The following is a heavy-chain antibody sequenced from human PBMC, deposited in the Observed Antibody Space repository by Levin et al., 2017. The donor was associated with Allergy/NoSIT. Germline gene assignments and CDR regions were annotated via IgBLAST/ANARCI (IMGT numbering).Heavy chain of an antibody. CDR3: ARGGSYYDY. CDR2: ISSSGSSL. Sequence: LSLTCAASGFTFSDHFMSWIRQTPGKGLEWVSYISSSGSSLYYADSVRGRFTISRDNAKNSLYLQMNSLRAEDTAVYYCARGGSYYDYWGQGTLVTVSS. CDR1: GFTFSDHF. D-gene: IGHD1-26*01. V-gene: IGHV3-11*01. J-gene: IGHJ4*02.